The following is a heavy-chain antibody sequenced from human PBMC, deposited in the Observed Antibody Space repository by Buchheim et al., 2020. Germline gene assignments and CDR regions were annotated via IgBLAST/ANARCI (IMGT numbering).Heavy chain of an antibody. Sequence: QVQLVESGGGVVQPGRSLRLSCAASGFTFSSYAMHWVRQAPGKGLEWVAVISYDGSNKYYADSVKGRFTISREHSKNTLYLQMNSLRAEDTAVYYCARDGAGPFDYWGQGTL. CDR2: ISYDGSNK. V-gene: IGHV3-30*14. CDR1: GFTFSSYA. D-gene: IGHD6-19*01. J-gene: IGHJ4*02. CDR3: ARDGAGPFDY.